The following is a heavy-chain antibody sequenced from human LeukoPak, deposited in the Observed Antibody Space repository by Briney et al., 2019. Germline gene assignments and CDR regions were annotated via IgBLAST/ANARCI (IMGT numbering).Heavy chain of an antibody. Sequence: AETLSFTVSVPGDSITKYYWSWIRQPPGKGLDWIGYIYTSVGPNYNPSLKSPVIISVDTSKNQLSLELTSVTAADTAVYYCARHALYFQPIRTDYFYVDVWGKGTSVTVSS. CDR3: ARHALYFQPIRTDYFYVDV. CDR1: GDSITKYY. CDR2: IYTSVGP. J-gene: IGHJ6*03. V-gene: IGHV4-4*09. D-gene: IGHD2-2*01.